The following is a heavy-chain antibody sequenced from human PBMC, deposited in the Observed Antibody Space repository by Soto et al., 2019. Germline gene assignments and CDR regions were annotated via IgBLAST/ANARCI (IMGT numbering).Heavy chain of an antibody. CDR3: TRHAIIPKLQYGMDV. CDR1: GYTFTSYG. Sequence: ASVKVSCKASGYTFTSYGISWVRQAPGQGLEWMGWISAYNGNTNYAQKLQGRVTMTTDTSKNQFSLELSSVTAADTAVYYCTRHAIIPKLQYGMDVWGQGTTVTVSS. D-gene: IGHD1-1*01. V-gene: IGHV1-18*01. J-gene: IGHJ6*02. CDR2: ISAYNGNT.